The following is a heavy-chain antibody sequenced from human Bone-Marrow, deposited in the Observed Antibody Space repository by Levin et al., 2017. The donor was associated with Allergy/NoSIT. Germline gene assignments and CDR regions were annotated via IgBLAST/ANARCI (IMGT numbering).Heavy chain of an antibody. J-gene: IGHJ4*02. D-gene: IGHD5-24*01. V-gene: IGHV4-59*01. CDR3: ARSLRRENFDY. CDR2: ISYSGST. CDR1: GDSLSSYY. Sequence: SFPVSGDSLSSYYWSWIRQPPGKLLAFLSYISYSGSTNYNPSLKSRVTLSVDTSKNHFSLNLTSVTAADTAVYYCARSLRRENFDYWGQGILVTVSS.